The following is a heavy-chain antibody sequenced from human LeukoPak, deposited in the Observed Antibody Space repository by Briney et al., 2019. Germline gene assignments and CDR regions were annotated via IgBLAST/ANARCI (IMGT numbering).Heavy chain of an antibody. CDR1: GFTFSSYG. J-gene: IGHJ5*02. D-gene: IGHD5-18*01. Sequence: GGSLRLSCAASGFTFSSYGMHWVRQAPGKGLEWVAFIRYDGSNKYYADSVKGRFTISRDNSKNTLYLQMNSLRAEDTAVYYCAKDKSLDTAMDTWGQGTLVTVSS. CDR3: AKDKSLDTAMDT. V-gene: IGHV3-30*02. CDR2: IRYDGSNK.